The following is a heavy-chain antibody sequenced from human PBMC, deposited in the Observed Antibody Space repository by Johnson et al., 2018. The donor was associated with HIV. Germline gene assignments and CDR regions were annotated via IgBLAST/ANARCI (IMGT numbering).Heavy chain of an antibody. V-gene: IGHV3-23*04. CDR1: GFTFSSYA. D-gene: IGHD3-9*01. Sequence: EMQLVESGGGLVQPGGSLRLSCAASGFTFSSYAMSWVRQAPGKGLEWVSAISGSGGSTYYADSVKGRFTISRDNSKNTLYLQMNSLRAEDTAVYYCAKEGTDILTRGDAFDIWGQGTMVTVSS. CDR3: AKEGTDILTRGDAFDI. CDR2: ISGSGGST. J-gene: IGHJ3*02.